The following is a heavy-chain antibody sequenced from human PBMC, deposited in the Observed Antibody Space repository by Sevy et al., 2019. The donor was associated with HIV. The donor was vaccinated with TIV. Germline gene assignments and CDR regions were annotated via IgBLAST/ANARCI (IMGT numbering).Heavy chain of an antibody. V-gene: IGHV3-21*01. CDR3: ARGTHDCTNGVCYDYYGMDV. Sequence: GGSLRLSCAASGFTFSSYSMNWVRQAPGKGLEWVSSISSSSSYIYYADSVKGRFTISRDNAKNSLYLQMNSLRAEDTAGYYCARGTHDCTNGVCYDYYGMDVWGQGTTVTVSS. CDR2: ISSSSSYI. J-gene: IGHJ6*02. CDR1: GFTFSSYS. D-gene: IGHD2-8*01.